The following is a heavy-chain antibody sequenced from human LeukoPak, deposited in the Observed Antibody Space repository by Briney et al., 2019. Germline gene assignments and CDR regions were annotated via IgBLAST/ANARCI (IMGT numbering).Heavy chain of an antibody. CDR1: GGSVSSGSYY. CDR2: IYYSGST. CDR3: ASGLSIAARPRYFDY. Sequence: SETLSLTCTVSGGSVSSGSYYWSWIRQPPGKGLEWIGYIYYSGSTNYNPSLKSRVTISVDTSKNQFSLKLSSVTAADTAVYYCASGLSIAARPRYFDYWGQGTLVTVSS. D-gene: IGHD6-6*01. V-gene: IGHV4-61*01. J-gene: IGHJ4*02.